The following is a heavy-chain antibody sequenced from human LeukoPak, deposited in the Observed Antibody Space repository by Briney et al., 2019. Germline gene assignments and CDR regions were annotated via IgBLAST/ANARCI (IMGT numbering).Heavy chain of an antibody. Sequence: PGGSLRLSCAASGFTFSSYGMHWVRQAPGKGLEWVAFIRYDGSNKYYADSVKGRFTISRDNSKNTLYLQMNSLRAEDTAVYYCAKDFAYDSSGYRSHLDYWGQGTLVTVSS. V-gene: IGHV3-30*02. D-gene: IGHD3-22*01. CDR2: IRYDGSNK. CDR1: GFTFSSYG. CDR3: AKDFAYDSSGYRSHLDY. J-gene: IGHJ4*02.